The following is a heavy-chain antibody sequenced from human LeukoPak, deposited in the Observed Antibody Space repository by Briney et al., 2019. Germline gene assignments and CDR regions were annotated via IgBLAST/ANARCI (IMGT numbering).Heavy chain of an antibody. V-gene: IGHV4-4*02. J-gene: IGHJ4*02. CDR3: AREEDTAMAHFDY. CDR2: IYHSGST. D-gene: IGHD5-18*01. CDR1: GGSISSSNW. Sequence: PSETLSLTCAVSGGSISSSNWWSWVRQPPGKGLEWIGEIYHSGSTNYNPSLKSRVTISVDKSKNQFSLKLNSVTAADTAVYYCAREEDTAMAHFDYWGQGTLVTVSS.